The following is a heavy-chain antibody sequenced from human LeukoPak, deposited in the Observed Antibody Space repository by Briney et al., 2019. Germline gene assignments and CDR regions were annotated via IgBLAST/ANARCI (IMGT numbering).Heavy chain of an antibody. CDR3: ARNLNNVWFDL. CDR1: GYTFTGYF. Sequence: ASLKVSCKASGYTFTGYFMHWVRQAPGQGLEWMGWINPNSGGTNYAQKFQGRVTMTRDTSISTAYMELSRLISEDTAVYYCARNLNNVWFDLWGQGALVTVSS. CDR2: INPNSGGT. J-gene: IGHJ5*02. V-gene: IGHV1-2*02. D-gene: IGHD1-14*01.